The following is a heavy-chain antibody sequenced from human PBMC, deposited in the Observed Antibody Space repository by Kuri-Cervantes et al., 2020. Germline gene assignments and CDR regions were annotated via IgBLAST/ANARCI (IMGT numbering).Heavy chain of an antibody. J-gene: IGHJ4*02. Sequence: SETLSLTCAVYGGSFSGYYWSWIRQPPGKGLEWLGEINHSGSTNYNPSLKSRVTISVDTSKNQFSLKLSSVTAADTAVYYCARDNSYYPRILAYWGQGTLVTVSS. D-gene: IGHD2-15*01. CDR3: ARDNSYYPRILAY. CDR2: INHSGST. V-gene: IGHV4-34*01. CDR1: GGSFSGYY.